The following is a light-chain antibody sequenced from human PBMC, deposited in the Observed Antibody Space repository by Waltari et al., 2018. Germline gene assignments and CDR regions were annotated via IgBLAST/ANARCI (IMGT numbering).Light chain of an antibody. CDR2: YAS. CDR3: HQYYSTPRT. Sequence: EIVLTQSPDFQSVTPKETVTITCRASQSIGSSLHWYQQKPDQSPKLLIRYASQSFSGVPSRFSGSGSGTDFTLTISSLQAEDVAVYYCHQYYSTPRTFGQGTKVEIK. CDR1: QSIGSS. J-gene: IGKJ1*01. V-gene: IGKV6-21*01.